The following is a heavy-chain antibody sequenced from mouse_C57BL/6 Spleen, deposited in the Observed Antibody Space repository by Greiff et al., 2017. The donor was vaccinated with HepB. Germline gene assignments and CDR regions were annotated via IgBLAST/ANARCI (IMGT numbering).Heavy chain of an antibody. D-gene: IGHD2-4*01. CDR2: ISYDGSN. J-gene: IGHJ3*01. V-gene: IGHV3-6*01. Sequence: EVQLVESGPGLVKPSQSLSLTCSVTGYSITSGYYWYWIRQFPGNKLEWMGYISYDGSNNYNPSLKNRISITRDTSKNQFFLKLNSVTTEDTATYYCAREDYDYGFAYWGQGTLVTVSA. CDR3: AREDYDYGFAY. CDR1: GYSITSGYY.